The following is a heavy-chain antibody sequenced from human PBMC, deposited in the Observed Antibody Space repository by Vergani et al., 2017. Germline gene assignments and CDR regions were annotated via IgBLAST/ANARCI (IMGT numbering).Heavy chain of an antibody. Sequence: QLQLQESGPGLVKPSETLSLTCTVSGGSISSSSYYWGWIRQPPGKGLEWIGSIYYSGSTYYNPSLQSRVPISVDTAKNQFSLKLSSVTAADTAVYYCARDRPYVTYYDFWSGYLEEFDYWGQGTLVTVSS. J-gene: IGHJ4*02. V-gene: IGHV4-39*07. CDR3: ARDRPYVTYYDFWSGYLEEFDY. D-gene: IGHD3-3*01. CDR2: IYYSGST. CDR1: GGSISSSSYY.